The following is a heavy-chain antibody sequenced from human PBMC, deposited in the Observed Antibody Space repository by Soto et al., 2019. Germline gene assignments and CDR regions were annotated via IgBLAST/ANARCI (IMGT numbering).Heavy chain of an antibody. V-gene: IGHV1-69*01. CDR3: ARERGGYNRGDFEF. Sequence: QVLLVQSGAEVRKPGSSVNVSCKASGGTFNSYAISWVRQAPGQGLEWMGGIIPDFGTGNSAQKFRGRLAIIADASTNTVYMGLSGLTSEDTAVYYWARERGGYNRGDFEFWGQGTQVTVSS. J-gene: IGHJ4*02. CDR1: GGTFNSYA. CDR2: IIPDFGTG. D-gene: IGHD1-26*01.